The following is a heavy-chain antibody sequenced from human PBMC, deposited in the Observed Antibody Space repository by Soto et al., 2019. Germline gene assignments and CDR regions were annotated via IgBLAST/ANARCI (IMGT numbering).Heavy chain of an antibody. Sequence: SVKVSCKASGGTFSSYAITWVRQAPGQGLEWMGWIIPIFGTANYAQKFQGRVTITADESTSTAYMELSSLRSEDTSVYYCARDRGPSSGYYPYWFDPWGRGTLVTVSS. D-gene: IGHD3-22*01. J-gene: IGHJ5*02. CDR2: IIPIFGTA. V-gene: IGHV1-69*13. CDR3: ARDRGPSSGYYPYWFDP. CDR1: GGTFSSYA.